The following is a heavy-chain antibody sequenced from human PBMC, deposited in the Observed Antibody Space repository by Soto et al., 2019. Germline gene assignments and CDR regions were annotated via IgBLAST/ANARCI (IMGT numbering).Heavy chain of an antibody. Sequence: ASVKVSCKASGYTFTGYYMHWVRQAPGQGLEWMGWINPNSGGTNYAQKFQGWVTMTRDTSISTAYMELSRLRSDDTAVYYCARGLDGSGTSRTPFDYWGQGTLVTVSS. CDR3: ARGLDGSGTSRTPFDY. D-gene: IGHD3-10*01. J-gene: IGHJ4*02. CDR1: GYTFTGYY. CDR2: INPNSGGT. V-gene: IGHV1-2*04.